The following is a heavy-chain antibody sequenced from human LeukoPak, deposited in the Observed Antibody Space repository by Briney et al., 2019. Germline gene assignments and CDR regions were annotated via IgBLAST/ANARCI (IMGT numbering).Heavy chain of an antibody. CDR3: ARGWISGSPRAFDI. Sequence: GGSLRLSCVASGFALSGYDMHWARQAAGKGLEWVSGIGTAGDAYYPGSVKGRSTISRENAKYSLYLQMNSLRAGDTAVYYCARGWISGSPRAFDIWGQGTLITVSS. V-gene: IGHV3-13*01. CDR2: IGTAGDA. J-gene: IGHJ3*02. CDR1: GFALSGYD. D-gene: IGHD6-25*01.